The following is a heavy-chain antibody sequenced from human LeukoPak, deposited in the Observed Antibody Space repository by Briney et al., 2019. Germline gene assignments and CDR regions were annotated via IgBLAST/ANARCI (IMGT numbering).Heavy chain of an antibody. CDR2: IWYDGSNK. Sequence: PGGSLRHSCAASGFTFSSYGMHWVRQAPGKGLEWVSVIWYDGSNKYYADSVKGRFTISRDNSKNTLYLQMNSLRAEDTAVYYCARGWRKTIVGATVNFDYWGQGTLVTVSS. V-gene: IGHV3-33*08. CDR3: ARGWRKTIVGATVNFDY. CDR1: GFTFSSYG. J-gene: IGHJ4*02. D-gene: IGHD1-26*01.